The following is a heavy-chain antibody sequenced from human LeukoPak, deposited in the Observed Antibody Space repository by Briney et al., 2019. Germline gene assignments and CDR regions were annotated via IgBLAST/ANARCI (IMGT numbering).Heavy chain of an antibody. Sequence: SETLSLTCTVSGGSTASSSHYWGWIRQSPGKGLEWIAIIYYTGSTYYNPPLKSRVSISVDTSRNQFSLKLTSVTAADTAIYYCARHRIQPPVLMDVWGQGTTVTVSS. V-gene: IGHV4-39*01. CDR1: GGSTASSSHY. D-gene: IGHD5-18*01. J-gene: IGHJ6*02. CDR2: IYYTGST. CDR3: ARHRIQPPVLMDV.